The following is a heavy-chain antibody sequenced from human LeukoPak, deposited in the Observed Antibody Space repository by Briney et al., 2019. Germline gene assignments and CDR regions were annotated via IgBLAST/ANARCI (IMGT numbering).Heavy chain of an antibody. V-gene: IGHV1-18*01. J-gene: IGHJ3*02. CDR3: ARDIPGEGSLDAFDI. CDR1: GYTFTSYG. D-gene: IGHD3-16*01. Sequence: ASVKVSCKASGYTFTSYGISWVRQAPGQGLEWMEWISAYNGNTNYAQKLQGRVTMTTDTSTSTAYMELRSLRSDDTAVYYCARDIPGEGSLDAFDIWGQGTMVTVSS. CDR2: ISAYNGNT.